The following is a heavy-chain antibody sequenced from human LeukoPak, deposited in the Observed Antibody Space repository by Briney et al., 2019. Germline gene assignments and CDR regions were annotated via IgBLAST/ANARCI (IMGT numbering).Heavy chain of an antibody. CDR2: ISAYNGNT. CDR3: AIVVVTGDWFDP. D-gene: IGHD3-22*01. Sequence: ASVKVSCKASGYTFTSYGISWVRQAPGQGLEWMGWISAYNGNTKYSQKFQGRVTITRDTSASTAYMELSSLRSEDTAVYYCAIVVVTGDWFDPWGQGTLVTVSS. J-gene: IGHJ5*02. V-gene: IGHV1-18*01. CDR1: GYTFTSYG.